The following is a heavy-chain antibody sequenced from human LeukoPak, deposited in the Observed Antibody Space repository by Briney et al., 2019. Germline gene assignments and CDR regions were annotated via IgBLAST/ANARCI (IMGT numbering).Heavy chain of an antibody. Sequence: PSQTLSLTCTVSGGSISSGSYYWSWIRQPAGKGLEWIGRIYTSGSTNYNPSLKCRVTISVDTSKNQFSLKLSSVTAADTAVYYCASRYYGGNSVDYWGQGTLVTASS. J-gene: IGHJ4*02. V-gene: IGHV4-61*02. CDR1: GGSISSGSYY. CDR3: ASRYYGGNSVDY. CDR2: IYTSGST. D-gene: IGHD4-23*01.